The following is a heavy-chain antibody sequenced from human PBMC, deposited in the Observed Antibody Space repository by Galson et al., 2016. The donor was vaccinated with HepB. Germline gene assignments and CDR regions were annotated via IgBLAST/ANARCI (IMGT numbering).Heavy chain of an antibody. V-gene: IGHV3-33*01. D-gene: IGHD3/OR15-3a*01. CDR2: IYSDGRKK. Sequence: SLRLSCAASGFTLSHYGMHWVRQTPGKGLEWVAGIYSDGRKKSYVDSVKGRFIVSRDVSENTMYSQMNSLSAEDTAVYFCARDMSFYCLDFRGQGTPVTVSS. CDR1: GFTLSHYG. J-gene: IGHJ4*02. CDR3: ARDMSFYCLDF.